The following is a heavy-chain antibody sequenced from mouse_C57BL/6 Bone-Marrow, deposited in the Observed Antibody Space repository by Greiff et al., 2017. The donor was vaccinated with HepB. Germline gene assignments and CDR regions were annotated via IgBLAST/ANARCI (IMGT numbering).Heavy chain of an antibody. D-gene: IGHD2-3*01. CDR1: GYSFTGYY. V-gene: IGHV1-42*01. CDR3: ARRVYDGYLFAY. J-gene: IGHJ3*01. CDR2: INPSTGGT. Sequence: EVQLQQSGPELVKPGASVKISCKASGYSFTGYYMNWVKQSPEKSLEWVGEINPSTGGTTYNQKFKAKATLTVDKSSSTAYMQLKSLTSEDSAVYYCARRVYDGYLFAYWGQGTLVTVSA.